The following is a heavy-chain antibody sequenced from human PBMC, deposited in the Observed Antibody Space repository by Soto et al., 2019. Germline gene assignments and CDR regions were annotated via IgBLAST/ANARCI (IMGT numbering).Heavy chain of an antibody. V-gene: IGHV1-69*12. CDR3: ARVGYSYGTSALNFDY. J-gene: IGHJ4*02. CDR1: GGTFSSYA. CDR2: IIPIFGTA. Sequence: QVQLVQSGAEVKKPGSSVKVSCKASGGTFSSYAISWVRQAPGQGLEWMGGIIPIFGTANYAQKFQGRVTIPADESTSTAYMELSSLRSEDTAVYYCARVGYSYGTSALNFDYWGQGTLVTVSS. D-gene: IGHD5-18*01.